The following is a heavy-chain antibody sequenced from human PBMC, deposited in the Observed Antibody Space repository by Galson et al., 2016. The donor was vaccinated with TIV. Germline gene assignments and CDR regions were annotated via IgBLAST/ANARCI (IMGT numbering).Heavy chain of an antibody. CDR1: GGTFSTYA. J-gene: IGHJ6*02. V-gene: IGHV1-69*01. CDR3: ALTYCGGDCYPPGGMDV. Sequence: SCKASGGTFSTYAISWVRQAPGQGLEWMGGIIPIFDTTNYAEKFQGRVTITADESTSTAYMELSSPRSEDTAIYYCALTYCGGDCYPPGGMDVWGQGTTVNVSS. CDR2: IIPIFDTT. D-gene: IGHD2-21*02.